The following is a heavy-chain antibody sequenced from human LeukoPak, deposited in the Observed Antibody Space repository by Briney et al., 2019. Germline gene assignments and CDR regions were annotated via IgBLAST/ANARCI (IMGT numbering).Heavy chain of an antibody. CDR2: ISSSGSTI. Sequence: GSLRLSCAASGFTFSSYEMNWVRQAPGKGLEWVSYISSSGSTIYYADSVKGRFTISGDNAKNSLYLQMNSLRAEDTAVYYCARRTRYCSSTSCYGAYAFDIWGQGTMVTVSS. V-gene: IGHV3-48*03. CDR3: ARRTRYCSSTSCYGAYAFDI. D-gene: IGHD2-2*01. CDR1: GFTFSSYE. J-gene: IGHJ3*02.